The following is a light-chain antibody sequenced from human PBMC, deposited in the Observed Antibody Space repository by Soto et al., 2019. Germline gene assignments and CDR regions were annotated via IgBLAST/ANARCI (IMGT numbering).Light chain of an antibody. Sequence: QSALTQPPSASGSPGQRVTISCSGSSSNIGSNYVYWYQQLPGTAPKLLIYRNNQRPSGVPARFSGSKSGTSASLAISGLRSEDEADYYCAAWDDSLSGSYVFGTGTKLTVL. V-gene: IGLV1-47*01. CDR1: SSNIGSNY. CDR2: RNN. J-gene: IGLJ1*01. CDR3: AAWDDSLSGSYV.